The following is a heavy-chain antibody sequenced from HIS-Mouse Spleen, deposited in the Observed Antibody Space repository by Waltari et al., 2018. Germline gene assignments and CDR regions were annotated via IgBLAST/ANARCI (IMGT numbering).Heavy chain of an antibody. CDR3: ARGESGSYYYYYYYGMDV. D-gene: IGHD1-26*01. CDR2: IYHSGRT. J-gene: IGHJ6*02. Sequence: QVQLQESGPGLVKPSETLSLTCTVSGYSISSGYYWGWIRQPPGKGLEWIGSIYHSGRTSYNPSLKSRVTISVDTSKNQFSLKLSSVTAADTAVYYCARGESGSYYYYYYYGMDVWGQGTTVTVSS. V-gene: IGHV4-38-2*02. CDR1: GYSISSGYY.